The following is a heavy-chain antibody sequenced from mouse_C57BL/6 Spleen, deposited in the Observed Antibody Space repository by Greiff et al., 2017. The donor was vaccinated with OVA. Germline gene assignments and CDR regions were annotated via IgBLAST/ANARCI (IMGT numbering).Heavy chain of an antibody. CDR3: ARRANHITTVGFAY. D-gene: IGHD1-1*01. CDR1: GFTFSSYG. CDR2: ISSGGSYT. Sequence: EVHLVESGGDLVKPGGSLKLSCAASGFTFSSYGMSWVRQTPDKRLEWVATISSGGSYTYYPDRVKGRFTISRDNAKNTLYLQMSSLKSEDTAMYYCARRANHITTVGFAYWGQGTLVTVSA. J-gene: IGHJ3*01. V-gene: IGHV5-6*01.